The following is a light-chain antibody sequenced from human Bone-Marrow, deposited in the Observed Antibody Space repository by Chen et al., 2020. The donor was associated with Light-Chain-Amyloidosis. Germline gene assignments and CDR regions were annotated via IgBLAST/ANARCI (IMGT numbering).Light chain of an antibody. Sequence: QSALTQPASVPGPPGQSITISCTGTSSDVGGDNHVSWYQQHPDKAPKLMIYEVTNRPSWVPDRFSGSKSDNTASLTISGLQTEDEADYFCSSYTITNTLVFGSGTRVTVL. J-gene: IGLJ1*01. CDR2: EVT. V-gene: IGLV2-14*01. CDR3: SSYTITNTLV. CDR1: SSDVGGDNH.